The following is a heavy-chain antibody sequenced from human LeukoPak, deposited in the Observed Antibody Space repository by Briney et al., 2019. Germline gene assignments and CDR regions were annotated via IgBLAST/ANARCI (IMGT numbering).Heavy chain of an antibody. J-gene: IGHJ4*02. D-gene: IGHD2/OR15-2a*01. V-gene: IGHV3-7*01. Sequence: PGGSLRLSCAASGFSFSSSWMSWVRQAPGKGLEWVGNTNKDGSAKNYVDSVSGRFTISRDNAKNSLFLQMNSLRSEDTAVYYCAREGFLDYWGQGTLVTVSS. CDR2: TNKDGSAK. CDR1: GFSFSSSW. CDR3: AREGFLDY.